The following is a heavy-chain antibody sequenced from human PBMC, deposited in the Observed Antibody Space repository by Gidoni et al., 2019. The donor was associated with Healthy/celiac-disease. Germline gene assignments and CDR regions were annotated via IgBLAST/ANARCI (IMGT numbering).Heavy chain of an antibody. Sequence: QVQRVESGGGVVQPGRSLRRSCEASGVTFSSYGMHWVRQAPGKGLEWVAVIWYDGSNKYYADSVKGRFTISRDNSKNTLYLQMNSLRAEDTAVYYCARDRDFKAGPFDYWGQGTLVTVSS. CDR2: IWYDGSNK. CDR3: ARDRDFKAGPFDY. D-gene: IGHD6-13*01. J-gene: IGHJ4*02. CDR1: GVTFSSYG. V-gene: IGHV3-33*01.